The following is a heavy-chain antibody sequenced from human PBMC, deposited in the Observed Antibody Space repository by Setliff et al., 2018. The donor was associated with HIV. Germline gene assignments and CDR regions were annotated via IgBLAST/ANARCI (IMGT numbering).Heavy chain of an antibody. J-gene: IGHJ4*02. CDR1: GGSFSGYY. V-gene: IGHV4-59*01. D-gene: IGHD3-3*01. Sequence: SETLSLTCSVSGGSFSGYYWSRIRQPPGKGLEWIGYIYIYNSGSTNYNPSLTSRVTISADTSRNQFSLKLTSVTAADTAIYYCARGVNFDYWGQGTQVTVSS. CDR2: IYIYNSGST. CDR3: ARGVNFDY.